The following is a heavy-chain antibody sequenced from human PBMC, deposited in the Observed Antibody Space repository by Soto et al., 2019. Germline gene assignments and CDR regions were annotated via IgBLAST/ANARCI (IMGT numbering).Heavy chain of an antibody. V-gene: IGHV4-59*01. J-gene: IGHJ5*02. Sequence: QVQLQESGPGLVKPSETLSLTCTVSGGSISSNYWSWIRQPPGKGLEWIGNIYYSGSTNYNPSLTSRVTISVDTSKNQFSLKLSSVTAADTAVYYCARRNLYQNWFDPWGQGTLVTVSS. CDR3: ARRNLYQNWFDP. CDR2: IYYSGST. D-gene: IGHD2-2*01. CDR1: GGSISSNY.